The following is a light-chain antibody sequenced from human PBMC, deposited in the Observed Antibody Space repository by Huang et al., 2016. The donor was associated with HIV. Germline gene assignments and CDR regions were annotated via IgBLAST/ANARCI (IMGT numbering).Light chain of an antibody. CDR2: AAS. CDR3: QQSYSTPFYT. Sequence: DILMTQSPSSLSASVGDRVTITCRASQSVSTYLNWYQQKPGKAPKLLIYAASSLQSWVPSRFSGSGSGTDFTLTISSLQSDDFATYYCQQSYSTPFYTFGQGTKLEIK. CDR1: QSVSTY. J-gene: IGKJ2*01. V-gene: IGKV1-39*01.